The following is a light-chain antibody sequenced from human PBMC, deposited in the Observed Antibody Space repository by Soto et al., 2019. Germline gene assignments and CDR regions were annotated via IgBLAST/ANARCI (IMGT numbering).Light chain of an antibody. V-gene: IGLV2-8*01. Sequence: QSALTQPPSASGSPGQSVTIYCTGTSSDVGAYKYVSWYQQHPGKAPKLMIYEVSKRPSGVPDRFSGSKSGNTASLTVSGLQSEDEADYYCSSYAGSNILLFGGGTKVTVL. CDR1: SSDVGAYKY. CDR3: SSYAGSNILL. J-gene: IGLJ2*01. CDR2: EVS.